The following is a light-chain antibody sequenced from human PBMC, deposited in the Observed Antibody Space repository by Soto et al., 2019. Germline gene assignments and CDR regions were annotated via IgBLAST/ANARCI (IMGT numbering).Light chain of an antibody. J-gene: IGKJ3*01. V-gene: IGKV1-27*01. CDR3: QKYDRAPFT. CDR1: QGISNY. CDR2: GAS. Sequence: DIQMTQSPSSLSASLGDRVTITCRASQGISNYLAWYQQKPGRLPKLLLFGASTLQSGVPARFSGSGSGTLFSLTINGLLPEDGATYYCQKYDRAPFTFGAGTKVDFK.